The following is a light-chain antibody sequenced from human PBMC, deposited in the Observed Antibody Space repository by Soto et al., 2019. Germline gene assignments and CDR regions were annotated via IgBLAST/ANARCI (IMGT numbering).Light chain of an antibody. CDR3: SSYAGSNNFYV. CDR1: ISDVGHYDY. Sequence: QTVVTQPPSASGSPGQSVAISCTGTISDVGHYDYVSWYQQHPGKAPKLIIYEVNKRPSGVPGRFSGSKSGNTASLTVSGLQAEDEADYYCSSYAGSNNFYVFGTGTKLTVL. CDR2: EVN. V-gene: IGLV2-8*01. J-gene: IGLJ1*01.